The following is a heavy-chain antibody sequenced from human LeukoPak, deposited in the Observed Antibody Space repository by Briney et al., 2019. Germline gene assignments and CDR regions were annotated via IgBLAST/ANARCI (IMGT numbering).Heavy chain of an antibody. CDR1: GFTFSSYG. V-gene: IGHV3-30*02. Sequence: GGSLRLSCAASGFTFSSYGMHWVRQASGKGLEWVAFIRYDGSNKYYADSVKGRFTISRDNSKNTLYLQMNSLRAEDTAVYYCSYDSSGYYVSYFDYWGQGTLVTVSS. CDR2: IRYDGSNK. D-gene: IGHD3-22*01. J-gene: IGHJ4*02. CDR3: SYDSSGYYVSYFDY.